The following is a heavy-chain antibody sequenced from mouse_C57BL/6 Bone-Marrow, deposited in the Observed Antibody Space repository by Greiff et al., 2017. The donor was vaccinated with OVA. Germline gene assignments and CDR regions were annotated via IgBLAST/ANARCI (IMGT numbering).Heavy chain of an antibody. V-gene: IGHV1-39*01. J-gene: IGHJ1*03. CDR2: INPHSGTT. Sequence: VQLKQSGPELVKPGASVKISCKASGYSFTDYTMNWVKQSNGKSLEWIGVINPHSGTTSYNQKFKGKATLTVDQSSSTAYMQLNSLTSEDSAVYYCARLGCRGYGYFDVWGTGTTVTVSS. CDR1: GYSFTDYT. CDR3: ARLGCRGYGYFDV. D-gene: IGHD3-3*01.